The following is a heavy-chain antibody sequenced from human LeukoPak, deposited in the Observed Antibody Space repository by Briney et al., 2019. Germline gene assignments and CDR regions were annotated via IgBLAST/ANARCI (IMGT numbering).Heavy chain of an antibody. CDR3: ARRARLWFGDGDYFDY. V-gene: IGHV1-2*02. D-gene: IGHD3-10*01. J-gene: IGHJ4*02. CDR1: GYTFTGYY. CDR2: INPNSGGT. Sequence: ASVKVSCKASGYTFTGYYMHWVRQAPGQGLEWMGWINPNSGGTNYAQKFQGRVTMTRDTSISTAYMELSRLRSDDTAVYYCARRARLWFGDGDYFDYWGQGTLVTVSS.